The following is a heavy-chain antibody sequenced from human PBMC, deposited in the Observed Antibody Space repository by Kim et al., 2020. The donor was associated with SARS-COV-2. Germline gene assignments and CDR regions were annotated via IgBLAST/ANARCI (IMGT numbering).Heavy chain of an antibody. V-gene: IGHV4-34*01. CDR1: GGSFSSYY. D-gene: IGHD2-21*01. CDR2: IPTRGSP. Sequence: SESLSLTCAVYGGSFSSYYWSWIRQPPGKGLEWVGAIPTRGSPNYYPSPKSRVSILLNPSSNQFFLKLISVTAAETPVFSCSGRFIVPFGWGTLYCGLWG. CDR3: SGRFIVPFGWGTLYCGL. J-gene: IGHJ2*01.